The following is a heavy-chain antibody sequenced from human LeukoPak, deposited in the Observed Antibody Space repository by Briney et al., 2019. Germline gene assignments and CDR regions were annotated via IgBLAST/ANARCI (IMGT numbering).Heavy chain of an antibody. Sequence: SETLSLTCTVSGGSISSYYWSWIRQPPGKGLEWIGYIYYSGSTKYNPSLKSRVTISVDTSKNQFSLKLSSVTAADTAVYYCASRGYRLYYYYYMDVWGKGTTVTVSS. D-gene: IGHD5-18*01. CDR1: GGSISSYY. CDR2: IYYSGST. V-gene: IGHV4-59*12. J-gene: IGHJ6*03. CDR3: ASRGYRLYYYYYMDV.